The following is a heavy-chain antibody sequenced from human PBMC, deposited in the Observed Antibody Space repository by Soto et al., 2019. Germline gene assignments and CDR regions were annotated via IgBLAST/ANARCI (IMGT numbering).Heavy chain of an antibody. Sequence: GGSLRLSCAASGFTFSSYAMSWVRQAPGKGLEWVSAISGSGGSTYYADSVKGRFTISRDNSKNTLYLQMNSLRAEDTAVYYCAKEGGSATQEDYYYYMDVWGKGTTVTVSS. CDR2: ISGSGGST. CDR1: GFTFSSYA. CDR3: AKEGGSATQEDYYYYMDV. V-gene: IGHV3-23*01. D-gene: IGHD2-15*01. J-gene: IGHJ6*03.